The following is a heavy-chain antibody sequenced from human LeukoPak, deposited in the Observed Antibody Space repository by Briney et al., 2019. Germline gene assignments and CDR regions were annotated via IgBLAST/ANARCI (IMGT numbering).Heavy chain of an antibody. CDR1: GYTFTNYG. D-gene: IGHD6-6*01. Sequence: ASVKVSCKASGYTFTNYGISWVRQAPGQGLEWMGWISAYNGNTNYAQKLQGRVTMTTDTSTSTAYMELRSLRSDDTAVYYCATFIAARPWDYWGQGTLVTVSS. CDR2: ISAYNGNT. V-gene: IGHV1-18*01. J-gene: IGHJ4*02. CDR3: ATFIAARPWDY.